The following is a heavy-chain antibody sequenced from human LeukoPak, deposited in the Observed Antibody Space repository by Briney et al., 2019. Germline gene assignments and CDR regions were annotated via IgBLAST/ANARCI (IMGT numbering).Heavy chain of an antibody. Sequence: GGSLRLSCAASGFTFSNYAVMWVRQAPGQGLEWVSAITSAGAPRYADSVKGRFTISRDNSKNTLYLQMNSLRAEDTAQYFCARDPDGDYIGAFEFWGQGTGVTVSS. CDR3: ARDPDGDYIGAFEF. J-gene: IGHJ3*01. CDR2: ITSAGAP. V-gene: IGHV3-23*01. CDR1: GFTFSNYA. D-gene: IGHD4-17*01.